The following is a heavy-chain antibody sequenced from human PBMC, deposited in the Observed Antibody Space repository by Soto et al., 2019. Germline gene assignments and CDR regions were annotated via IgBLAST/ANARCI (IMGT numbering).Heavy chain of an antibody. Sequence: ASVKVSCKASGYTFTGYYMHWVRQAPGQGLEWMGWINPNSGGTNYAQKFQGWVTMTRDTSISTAYMELSRLRSDDTAVYYCARGSPVSDFWSGYRSYYYGMDVWGQGTTVTVSS. CDR1: GYTFTGYY. D-gene: IGHD3-3*01. CDR2: INPNSGGT. CDR3: ARGSPVSDFWSGYRSYYYGMDV. V-gene: IGHV1-2*04. J-gene: IGHJ6*02.